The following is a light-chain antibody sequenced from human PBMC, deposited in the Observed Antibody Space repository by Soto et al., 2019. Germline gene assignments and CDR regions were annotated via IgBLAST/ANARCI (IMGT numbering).Light chain of an antibody. J-gene: IGLJ3*02. V-gene: IGLV4-69*01. CDR1: SGHSSYA. CDR2: LNSDGSH. CDR3: QTWGTGIQM. Sequence: QPVLTQSPSASASLGASVKLTCTLSSGHSSYAIAWHQQQPEKGPRYLMKLNSDGSHSRGDGIPDRFAVSSSGAERYLTISSLQSEDEADYYCQTWGTGIQMFGGGTKLTVL.